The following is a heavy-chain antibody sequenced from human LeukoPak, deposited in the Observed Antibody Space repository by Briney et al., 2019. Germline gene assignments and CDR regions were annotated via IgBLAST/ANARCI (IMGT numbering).Heavy chain of an antibody. CDR3: ARELWFDY. D-gene: IGHD3-16*01. V-gene: IGHV1-2*06. CDR2: IDPIIGRT. Sequence: XHXVRQAPGQGFEWFFRIDPIIGRTNFPHTFQARVTMTRDTSISTVYMELTRLTSDDTAVYYCARELWFDYWGQGALVTVSS. J-gene: IGHJ4*02.